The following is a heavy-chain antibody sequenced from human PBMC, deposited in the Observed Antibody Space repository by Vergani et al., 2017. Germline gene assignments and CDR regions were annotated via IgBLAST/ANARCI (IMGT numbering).Heavy chain of an antibody. V-gene: IGHV3-48*03. D-gene: IGHD1-26*01. CDR1: GFLFSRYE. CDR2: ISSSGSTI. CDR3: AREEGATNY. Sequence: EVQLVESGGGLVQPGGSLRLSCAACGFLFSRYEMNWVRQAPGKGLGWVSYISSSGSTIYYADSVKGRFTISRENAKNSLYLQMNSLRAEDTAVYYCAREEGATNYWGQGTLVTVSS. J-gene: IGHJ4*02.